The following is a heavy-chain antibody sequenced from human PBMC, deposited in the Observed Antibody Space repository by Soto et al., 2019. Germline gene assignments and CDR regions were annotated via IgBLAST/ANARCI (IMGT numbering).Heavy chain of an antibody. CDR3: AHIVVAGLGYYFDY. D-gene: IGHD6-19*01. J-gene: IGHJ4*02. CDR2: IYWDDDK. Sequence: ITLKESGPTLVKPTQTLTLTCTFSGFSLSSTRMAVGWIRQPPGKALEWLALIYWDDDKRYSPFLKSRLTITTDTFKNQVVLTMSNMDPVDTARYYCAHIVVAGLGYYFDYWGQGTLVTVSS. V-gene: IGHV2-5*02. CDR1: GFSLSSTRMA.